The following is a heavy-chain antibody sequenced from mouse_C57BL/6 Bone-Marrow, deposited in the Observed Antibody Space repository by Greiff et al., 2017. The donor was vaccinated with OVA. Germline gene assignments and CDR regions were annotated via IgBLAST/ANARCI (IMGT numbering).Heavy chain of an antibody. CDR1: GYSFTDYN. CDR3: ARNDYSPYYAMDY. Sequence: VHVKQSGPELVKPGASVKISCKASGYSFTDYNMNWVKQSNGKSLEWIGVINPNYGTTSYNQKFKGKATLTVDQSSSTAYMQLNSLTSEDSAVYYCARNDYSPYYAMDYWGQGTSVTVSS. J-gene: IGHJ4*01. CDR2: INPNYGTT. V-gene: IGHV1-39*01. D-gene: IGHD2-4*01.